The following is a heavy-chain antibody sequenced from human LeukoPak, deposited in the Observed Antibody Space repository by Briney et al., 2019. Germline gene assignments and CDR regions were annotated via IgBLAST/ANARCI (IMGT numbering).Heavy chain of an antibody. V-gene: IGHV3-21*01. CDR2: ISSSSSYI. CDR1: GFTFSSYS. Sequence: PGGSLRLSCAASGFTFSSYSMNWVRQAPGKGLEWVSSISSSSSYIYYADSVKGRFTISRDNAKNSLYLQMNSLRAEDTAVYYCARDTVEYSSSSGSYYFDYWGQGTLVTVSS. D-gene: IGHD6-6*01. J-gene: IGHJ4*02. CDR3: ARDTVEYSSSSGSYYFDY.